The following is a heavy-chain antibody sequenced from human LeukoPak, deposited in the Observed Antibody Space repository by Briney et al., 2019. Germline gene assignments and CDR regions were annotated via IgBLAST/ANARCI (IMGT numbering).Heavy chain of an antibody. Sequence: GGPLRLSCAASGFTFSSYWMHWVRQAPGKGLVWVSGINSDGSYTSHADPAKGRFTISRDNAKNTLYLQMNSLRAEDTAVYHCTRDTFGGDDFWGQGTLVTVSS. V-gene: IGHV3-74*01. D-gene: IGHD3-16*01. CDR2: INSDGSYT. CDR1: GFTFSSYW. J-gene: IGHJ4*02. CDR3: TRDTFGGDDF.